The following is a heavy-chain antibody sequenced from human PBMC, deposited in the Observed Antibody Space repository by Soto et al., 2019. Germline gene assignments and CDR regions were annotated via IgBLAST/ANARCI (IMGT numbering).Heavy chain of an antibody. CDR1: GGTFSSYA. V-gene: IGHV1-69*01. D-gene: IGHD2-8*01. CDR2: IIPIFGTA. Sequence: QVQLVQAGAVVKKPGSSVKVSCKASGGTFSSYAISWVRQAPGQGLEWMGGIIPIFGTANYAQKFQGRVTITADESTSTAYMELSSLRSEDTAVYYCARDLRWLGYCTNGVCSGFDPWGQGTLVTVSS. CDR3: ARDLRWLGYCTNGVCSGFDP. J-gene: IGHJ5*02.